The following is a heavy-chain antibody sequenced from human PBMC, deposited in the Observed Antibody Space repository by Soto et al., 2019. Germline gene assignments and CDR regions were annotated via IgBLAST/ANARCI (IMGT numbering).Heavy chain of an antibody. CDR3: ARDDVIVVVPAAIWDY. D-gene: IGHD2-2*01. Sequence: ASVKVSCKASGYTFTSYGISWGRQAPGQGLEWMGWISAYNGNTNYAQKLQGRVTMTTDTSTSTAYMELRSLRSDDTAVYYCARDDVIVVVPAAIWDYWGQGTLVTVSS. CDR1: GYTFTSYG. J-gene: IGHJ4*02. CDR2: ISAYNGNT. V-gene: IGHV1-18*04.